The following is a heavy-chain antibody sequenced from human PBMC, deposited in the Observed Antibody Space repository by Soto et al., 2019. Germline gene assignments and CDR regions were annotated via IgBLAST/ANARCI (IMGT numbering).Heavy chain of an antibody. CDR2: IYYSGST. CDR1: GGPISSGGYY. D-gene: IGHD2-21*01. Sequence: PSETLPLTCTVSGGPISSGGYYWSWIRQHPGKGPEWIGYIYYSGSTYYNPSLKSRVTTSVETSKNQFSLKLSSVTSADTAVYYCARVRPHIGKIYFEYWGQGTLIAVCS. J-gene: IGHJ4*02. V-gene: IGHV4-31*03. CDR3: ARVRPHIGKIYFEY.